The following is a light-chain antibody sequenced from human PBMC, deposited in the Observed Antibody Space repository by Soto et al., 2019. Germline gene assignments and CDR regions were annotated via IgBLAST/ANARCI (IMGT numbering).Light chain of an antibody. CDR2: KAS. V-gene: IGKV1-5*03. CDR3: QQYDTYPYT. CDR1: QTISTS. Sequence: DIQMTQSPSTVSASVGDRVTITCQASQTISTSLAWYQQQPGEAPKLLLYKASSLESGVPSRFSGTGSGTEFTLTISSLQPDDFATYYCQQYDTYPYTFGQGTKLEIK. J-gene: IGKJ2*01.